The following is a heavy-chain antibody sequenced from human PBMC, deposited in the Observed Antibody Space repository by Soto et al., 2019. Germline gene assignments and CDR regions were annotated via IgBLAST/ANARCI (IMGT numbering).Heavy chain of an antibody. Sequence: QVQLVQSGAEEKKPGASVKVSCKASGYTFTKYAMHWVRQAPGQSLEWMGWINAGSGNTKYSQKFQVRVTITRDTSASTAYMELSSLRSEDTAVYYCAREQWLGVDYWGQGTLVTVS. CDR2: INAGSGNT. V-gene: IGHV1-3*05. CDR1: GYTFTKYA. D-gene: IGHD6-19*01. J-gene: IGHJ4*02. CDR3: AREQWLGVDY.